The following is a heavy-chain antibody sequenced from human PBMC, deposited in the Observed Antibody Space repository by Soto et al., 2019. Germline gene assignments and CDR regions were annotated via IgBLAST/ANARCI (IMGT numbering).Heavy chain of an antibody. Sequence: GGSLRLSCAASGFTFSSYGMHWVRQAPGKGLECVAVISYDGISKYYADSVQGRFTISRDNSKNTLYLQMNGLRTEDTAVYYCAKAPYSGCYYWGQGTLVTVSS. CDR1: GFTFSSYG. CDR2: ISYDGISK. V-gene: IGHV3-30*18. J-gene: IGHJ4*02. D-gene: IGHD1-26*01. CDR3: AKAPYSGCYY.